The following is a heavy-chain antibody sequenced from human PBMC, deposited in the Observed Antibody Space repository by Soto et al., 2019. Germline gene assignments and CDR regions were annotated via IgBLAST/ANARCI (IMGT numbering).Heavy chain of an antibody. D-gene: IGHD1-1*01. CDR2: INHSGST. CDR3: AREVPSRYFDL. CDR1: CASFSDSY. Sequence: QVRLQQWGAGLLKPSETLSLTCAVYCASFSDSYWNWIRQPPGKGLEWIGEINHSGSTIYNTSLESRVTISLETSRKQLTLKMRSATAADTAVYYCAREVPSRYFDLWGRGTPV. J-gene: IGHJ2*01. V-gene: IGHV4-34*01.